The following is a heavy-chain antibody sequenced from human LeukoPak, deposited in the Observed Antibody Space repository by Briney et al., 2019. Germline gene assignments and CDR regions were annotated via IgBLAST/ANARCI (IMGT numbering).Heavy chain of an antibody. V-gene: IGHV3-23*01. CDR2: ISGSGGST. CDR1: GFTFSSYA. CDR3: AKFDIVVVPAATPASNDY. Sequence: GGSLRLSCAASGFTFSSYAMSWVRQAPGKGLEWVSAISGSGGSTYYADSVKGRFTISRDNSKNTLYLQMNSLRAEDTAVYYCAKFDIVVVPAATPASNDYWGQGTLVTVSS. D-gene: IGHD2-2*01. J-gene: IGHJ4*02.